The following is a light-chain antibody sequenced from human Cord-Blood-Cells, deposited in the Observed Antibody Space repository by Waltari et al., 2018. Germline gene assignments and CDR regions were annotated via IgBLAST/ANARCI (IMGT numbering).Light chain of an antibody. CDR3: SSYTSSSWV. CDR1: SSDVGGYNY. CDR2: DVS. V-gene: IGLV2-14*01. Sequence: QSALTQPASVSGSPGQSITISCTGTSSDVGGYNYVSWSQQHSGKAPKLMIYDVSNRPSGISDHFSGSKSGNTASLTISGLQAEDEADYCCSSYTSSSWVFGGGTKLAVL. J-gene: IGLJ3*02.